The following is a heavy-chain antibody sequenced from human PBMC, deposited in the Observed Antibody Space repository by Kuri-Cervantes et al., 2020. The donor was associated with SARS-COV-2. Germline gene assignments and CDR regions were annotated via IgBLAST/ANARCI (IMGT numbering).Heavy chain of an antibody. Sequence: LSLTCAASGFTFSSYAMHWVRQAPGKGLEWVAVVSYDGSNKYYADSVKGRFTISRGNSKNTLYLQMNSLRAEDTAVYYCARSPGAYFDYWGQGTLVTVSS. CDR1: GFTFSSYA. D-gene: IGHD3-10*01. J-gene: IGHJ4*02. V-gene: IGHV3-30*04. CDR3: ARSPGAYFDY. CDR2: VSYDGSNK.